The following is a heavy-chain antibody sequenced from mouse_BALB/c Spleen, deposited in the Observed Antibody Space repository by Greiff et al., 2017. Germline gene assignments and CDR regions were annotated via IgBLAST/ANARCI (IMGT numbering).Heavy chain of an antibody. CDR3: ARRPPGTAMDY. D-gene: IGHD4-1*01. Sequence: EVKVVESGGGLVQPGGSRKLSCAASGFTFSSFGMHWVRQAPEKRLEWVAEISSGGSYTYYPDTVTGRFTISRDNAKNTLYLEMSSLRSEDTAMYYCARRPPGTAMDYWGQGTSVTVSS. J-gene: IGHJ4*01. CDR2: ISSGGSYT. CDR1: GFTFSSFG. V-gene: IGHV5-9-4*01.